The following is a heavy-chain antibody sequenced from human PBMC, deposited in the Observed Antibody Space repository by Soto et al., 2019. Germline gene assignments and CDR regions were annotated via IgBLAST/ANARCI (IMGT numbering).Heavy chain of an antibody. D-gene: IGHD3-16*01. CDR2: ILYDGSKK. V-gene: IGHV3-30*03. Sequence: LRLSCVASGFNLNTYAIYWVRQAPGKGLQWVAQILYDGSKKHYADSVRGRFTITRDNSKNTVYLQMDSLRVDDTAMYYCVRDLALMADYWGQGTLVTVSS. J-gene: IGHJ4*02. CDR1: GFNLNTYA. CDR3: VRDLALMADY.